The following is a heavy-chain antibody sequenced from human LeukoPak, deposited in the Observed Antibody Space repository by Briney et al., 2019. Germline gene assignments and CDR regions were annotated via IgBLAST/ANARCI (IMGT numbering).Heavy chain of an antibody. V-gene: IGHV3-23*01. CDR1: GFTFSSYA. Sequence: GGSLRLSCAASGFTFSSYAMSWVRQAPGKGLEWVSAISGSGGSTYYADSVKGRFTISRDNSKNTLYLQMNSLRAKDTAVYYCEAVLETTVVGAFDIWGQGTMVTVSS. CDR2: ISGSGGST. D-gene: IGHD4-23*01. CDR3: EAVLETTVVGAFDI. J-gene: IGHJ3*02.